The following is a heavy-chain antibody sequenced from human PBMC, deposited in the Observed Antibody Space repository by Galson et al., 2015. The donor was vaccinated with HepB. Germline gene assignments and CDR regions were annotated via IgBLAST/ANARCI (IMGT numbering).Heavy chain of an antibody. V-gene: IGHV3-7*03. CDR2: IKQDGSEI. J-gene: IGHJ4*02. CDR1: GFTFSSYW. CDR3: ARELNVVVIALLEY. Sequence: SLRLSCAASGFTFSSYWMSWVRQAPGKGLEWVSTIKQDGSEIYYVDSVKGRFTISRDNAKNTLYLQMNSLRAEDTAVYYCARELNVVVIALLEYWGQGTLVTVSS. D-gene: IGHD2-21*01.